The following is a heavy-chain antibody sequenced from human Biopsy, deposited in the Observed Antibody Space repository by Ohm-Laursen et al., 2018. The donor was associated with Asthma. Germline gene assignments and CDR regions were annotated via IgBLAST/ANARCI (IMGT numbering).Heavy chain of an antibody. CDR3: ARIPRRSGSYFVDY. CDR2: IHHSGTS. D-gene: IGHD3-22*01. V-gene: IGHV4-31*03. Sequence: SQTLSLTCTVSGDSIISGGCCRNWIRQHPGKGLEWIGYIHHSGTSYFNPSLKSRVSFSRDTSKNQFSLRLSSVTAADTAMYYCARIPRRSGSYFVDYWGQGTLVTVSS. CDR1: GDSIISGGCC. J-gene: IGHJ4*02.